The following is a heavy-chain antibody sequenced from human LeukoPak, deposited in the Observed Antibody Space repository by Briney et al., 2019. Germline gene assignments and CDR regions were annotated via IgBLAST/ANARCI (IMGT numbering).Heavy chain of an antibody. J-gene: IGHJ6*02. D-gene: IGHD5-18*01. CDR1: GGTFSSYT. CDR3: ARDPDTAMVTLDYYYGMDV. Sequence: GSSVKVSCKSSGGTFSSYTISWVRQAPGHGLEWMGRIIPILGIANYAQKFQGRVTITADKSTSTAYMELSSLRSEDTAVYYCARDPDTAMVTLDYYYGMDVWGQGTTVTVSS. V-gene: IGHV1-69*04. CDR2: IIPILGIA.